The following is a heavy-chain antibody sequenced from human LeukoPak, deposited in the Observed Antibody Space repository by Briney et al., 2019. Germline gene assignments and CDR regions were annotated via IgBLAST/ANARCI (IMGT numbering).Heavy chain of an antibody. CDR3: ARGLLVYTRRVLTGYPSGY. V-gene: IGHV1-8*01. Sequence: ASVKVSCKASGYTFTSYDINWVRQATGQGLEWMGWMNPNSGNTGYAQKFQGRVTMTRNTSISTAYMELSSLRSEDTAVYYCARGLLVYTRRVLTGYPSGYWGQGTLLTVSS. D-gene: IGHD3-9*01. J-gene: IGHJ4*02. CDR2: MNPNSGNT. CDR1: GYTFTSYD.